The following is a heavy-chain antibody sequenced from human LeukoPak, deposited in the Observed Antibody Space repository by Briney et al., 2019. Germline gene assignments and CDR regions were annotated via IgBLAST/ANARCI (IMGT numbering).Heavy chain of an antibody. V-gene: IGHV3-21*01. CDR1: GFTFNTYS. D-gene: IGHD6-13*01. J-gene: IGHJ4*02. Sequence: GGSLRLSCVVSGFTFNTYSMNWVRQAPGKGLEWVSSISSSSGYIYYADSVKGRFTISRDNSKNTLYLQMNGLRAEDTAVYYCARDKSGAAAPDYWGQGTLVTVSS. CDR2: ISSSSGYI. CDR3: ARDKSGAAAPDY.